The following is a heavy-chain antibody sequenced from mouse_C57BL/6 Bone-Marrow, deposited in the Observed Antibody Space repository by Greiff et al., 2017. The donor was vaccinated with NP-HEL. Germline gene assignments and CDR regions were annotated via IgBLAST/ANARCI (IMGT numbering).Heavy chain of an antibody. D-gene: IGHD1-1*01. CDR2: IYPRSGNT. Sequence: QVQLQQSGAELARPGASVKLSCKASGYTFTSYGISWVKQRTGQGLEWIGEIYPRSGNTYYNEKFKGKATLTADKSSSTAYMELRSLTSEDSAVSFCARSMLLTDFDYWGQGTTLTVSS. CDR3: ARSMLLTDFDY. CDR1: GYTFTSYG. J-gene: IGHJ2*01. V-gene: IGHV1-81*01.